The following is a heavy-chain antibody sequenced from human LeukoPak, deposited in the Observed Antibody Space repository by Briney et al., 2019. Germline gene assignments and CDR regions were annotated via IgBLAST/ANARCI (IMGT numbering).Heavy chain of an antibody. Sequence: GGSLRLSCAASGFTFSSFWIYWVRHAPGKGLVWVSRINSDGSETMYADSVKGRFTISRDNAKNMLYLEMNTLRAEDTAVYYCARVRMGDDFNPFDYWGQGTRSPSPQ. CDR1: GFTFSSFW. CDR2: INSDGSET. V-gene: IGHV3-74*03. J-gene: IGHJ4*02. CDR3: ARVRMGDDFNPFDY. D-gene: IGHD3-16*01.